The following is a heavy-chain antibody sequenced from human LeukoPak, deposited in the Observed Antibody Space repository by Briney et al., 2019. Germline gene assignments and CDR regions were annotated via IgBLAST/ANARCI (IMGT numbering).Heavy chain of an antibody. J-gene: IGHJ4*02. Sequence: ASVKVSCKASGYTFTSYGISWVRQAPGQGLEWMGWISAYNGNTNYAQKLQGSVTMTTDTSTSTAYMELRSLRSDDTAVYYCARERSAMATPHFDYWGQGTLVTVSS. CDR1: GYTFTSYG. CDR3: ARERSAMATPHFDY. CDR2: ISAYNGNT. D-gene: IGHD5-18*01. V-gene: IGHV1-18*01.